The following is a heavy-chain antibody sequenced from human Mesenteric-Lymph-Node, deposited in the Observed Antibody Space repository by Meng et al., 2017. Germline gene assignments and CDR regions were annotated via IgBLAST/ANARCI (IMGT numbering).Heavy chain of an antibody. CDR2: ISAYNGNT. CDR1: GGTFSSYA. J-gene: IGHJ4*02. Sequence: ASVKVSCKASGGTFSSYAISWVRQAPGQGLEWMGGISAYNGNTNYAQKLQGRVTMTTDTSTSTAYMELRSLRSDDTAVYYCTYGVSFGGWYANADYWGRGTLVTVSS. V-gene: IGHV1-18*01. D-gene: IGHD6-19*01. CDR3: TYGVSFGGWYANADY.